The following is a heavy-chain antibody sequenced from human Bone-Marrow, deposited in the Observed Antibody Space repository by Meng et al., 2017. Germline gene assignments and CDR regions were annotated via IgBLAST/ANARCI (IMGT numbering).Heavy chain of an antibody. V-gene: IGHV3-64*01. Sequence: GESLKISCAASGFTFSSYAMHWVRQAPGKGLEYVSAISSNGGSTYYANSVKGRFTISRDNSKNTLYLQMGSLRAEDTAVYYCARASRGLSDAFDIWGQGTMVTVSS. D-gene: IGHD3-16*02. CDR2: ISSNGGST. J-gene: IGHJ3*02. CDR3: ARASRGLSDAFDI. CDR1: GFTFSSYA.